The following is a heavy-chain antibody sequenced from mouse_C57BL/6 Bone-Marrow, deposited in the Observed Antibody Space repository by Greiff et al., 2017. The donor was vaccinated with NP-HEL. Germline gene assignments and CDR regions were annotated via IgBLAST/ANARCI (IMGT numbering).Heavy chain of an antibody. CDR1: GYTFTSYG. Sequence: QVQLKESGAELARPGASVKLSCKASGYTFTSYGISWVKQRTGQGLEWIGEIYPRSGNTYYNEKFKGKATLTADKSSSTAYMELRSLTSEDSAVYFCARGRLRPFAYWGQGTLVTVSA. D-gene: IGHD2-4*01. V-gene: IGHV1-81*01. CDR2: IYPRSGNT. J-gene: IGHJ3*01. CDR3: ARGRLRPFAY.